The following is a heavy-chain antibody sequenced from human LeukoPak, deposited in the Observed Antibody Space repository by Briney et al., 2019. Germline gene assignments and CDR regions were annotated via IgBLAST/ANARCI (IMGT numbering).Heavy chain of an antibody. CDR1: GYTFTSYG. V-gene: IGHV1-18*01. Sequence: ASVKVSCKASGYTFTSYGISWVRQAPGQGLEWMGWISAYNGNTNYAQKLQGRVNMTTDTSTSTAYMELRSLRSDDTAVYYCARVYCSSTSCYRAYYYGMDVWGQGTTVTVSS. D-gene: IGHD2-2*02. CDR2: ISAYNGNT. CDR3: ARVYCSSTSCYRAYYYGMDV. J-gene: IGHJ6*02.